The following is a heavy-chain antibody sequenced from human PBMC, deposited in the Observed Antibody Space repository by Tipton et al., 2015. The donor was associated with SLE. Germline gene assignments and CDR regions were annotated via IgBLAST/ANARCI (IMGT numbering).Heavy chain of an antibody. CDR3: ARGGIAVAGTRTYFDY. Sequence: TLSLTCTVSGGSISSYYWSWIRQPPGKGLEWIGYIYYSGSTNYSPSLKSRVTISVDTSKNQFSLKLSSVTAADTAVYYCARGGIAVAGTRTYFDYWGQGTLVTVSS. V-gene: IGHV4-59*01. CDR1: GGSISSYY. CDR2: IYYSGST. J-gene: IGHJ4*02. D-gene: IGHD6-19*01.